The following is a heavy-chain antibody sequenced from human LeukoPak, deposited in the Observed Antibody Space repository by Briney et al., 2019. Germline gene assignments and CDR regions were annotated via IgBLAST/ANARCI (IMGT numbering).Heavy chain of an antibody. Sequence: PGSSVRLFCGASGFTLCSYAIQWARQAPGKGLVWVAVISYDGSNKYYADSVKGRFTISRDNSKNTLYLQMNSLRAEDTAVYYCARGPRYGSGSYSLDPWGQGTLVTVSS. CDR1: GFTLCSYA. J-gene: IGHJ5*02. V-gene: IGHV3-30-3*01. CDR3: ARGPRYGSGSYSLDP. D-gene: IGHD3-10*01. CDR2: ISYDGSNK.